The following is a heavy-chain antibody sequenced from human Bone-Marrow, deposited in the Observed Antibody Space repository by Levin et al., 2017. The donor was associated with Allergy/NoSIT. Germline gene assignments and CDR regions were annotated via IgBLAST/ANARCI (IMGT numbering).Heavy chain of an antibody. J-gene: IGHJ4*02. CDR2: IFSNDEK. CDR3: ARSHLFYGDYTPSLFDY. CDR1: GFSLSNARMG. V-gene: IGHV2-26*01. Sequence: SGLTLVKPTETLTLTCTVSGFSLSNARMGVSWIRQPPGKALEWLAHIFSNDEKSYSTSLKSRLTISKDTSKSQVVLTMTNMDPVDTATYYCARSHLFYGDYTPSLFDYWGQGTLVTVSS. D-gene: IGHD4-17*01.